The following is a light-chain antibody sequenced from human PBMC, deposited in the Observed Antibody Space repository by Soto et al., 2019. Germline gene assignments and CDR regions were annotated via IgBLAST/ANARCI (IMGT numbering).Light chain of an antibody. CDR2: DVS. J-gene: IGLJ1*01. CDR1: SSDVGGYNY. CDR3: CSLTTSHTYV. Sequence: QSALTQPRSVSGSPGQSVTISCTGTSSDVGGYNYVSWYQQHPGKAPKLMIYDVSTRPSGVSNRYSGSKSGNSASLTISGLQADDEADYYCCSLTTSHTYVFGSGTKLTVL. V-gene: IGLV2-11*01.